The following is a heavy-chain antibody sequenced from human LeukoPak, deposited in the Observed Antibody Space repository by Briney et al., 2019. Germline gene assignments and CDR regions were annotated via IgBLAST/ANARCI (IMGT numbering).Heavy chain of an antibody. V-gene: IGHV4-39*07. Sequence: SETLSLTCTVSGGSISSSSYYWGWIRQPPGKGLEWIGSIYYSGSTYYNPSLKSRVTISVDTSKNQFSLKLSSVTAADTAVCYCARDPPRPIVVPAASSSRRTFRPLNWFDPWGQGTLVTVSS. CDR3: ARDPPRPIVVPAASSSRRTFRPLNWFDP. D-gene: IGHD2-2*01. CDR2: IYYSGST. J-gene: IGHJ5*02. CDR1: GGSISSSSYY.